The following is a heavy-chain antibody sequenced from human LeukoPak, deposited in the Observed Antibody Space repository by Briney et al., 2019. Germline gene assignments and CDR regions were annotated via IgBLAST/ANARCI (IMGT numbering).Heavy chain of an antibody. CDR2: INPNSGGT. CDR3: ASANGNGLYYFDY. V-gene: IGHV1-2*02. CDR1: GYTFTGYY. Sequence: GASVTLSCTASGYTFTGYYMHWVRQAPGQGLEWMGWINPNSGGTNYAQKLQGRVTMTRDTSISTAYMELSRLRSDDTAVYYCASANGNGLYYFDYWGQGTPVTVSS. J-gene: IGHJ4*02. D-gene: IGHD1-1*01.